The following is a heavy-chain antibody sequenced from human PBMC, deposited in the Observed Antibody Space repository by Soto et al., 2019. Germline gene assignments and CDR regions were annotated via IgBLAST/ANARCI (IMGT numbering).Heavy chain of an antibody. D-gene: IGHD6-19*01. V-gene: IGHV1-3*01. CDR1: GYTFTSYA. CDR2: INASNGNT. J-gene: IGHJ4*02. Sequence: ASVKVSCKASGYTFTSYAMHWVRQAPGQRPEWMGWINASNGNTKYSQKFQGRVTITRDTSASTAYMELSSLRSEDTAVYYCARTVAGGFDYWGQGTLVTVSS. CDR3: ARTVAGGFDY.